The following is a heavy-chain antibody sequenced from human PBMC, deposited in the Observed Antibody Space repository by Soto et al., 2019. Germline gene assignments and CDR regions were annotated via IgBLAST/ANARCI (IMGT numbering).Heavy chain of an antibody. Sequence: QVQLQESGPGLVKPSQTLSLTCTVSGGSISSGDYYWSWIRQPPGKGLEWIAYIYYSGSTYYNPSLKSRVTISVDTSKNQFSLKLSSVTAADTAVYYCARDRAKTYYYGSGAVDYWGQGTLVTVSS. CDR3: ARDRAKTYYYGSGAVDY. D-gene: IGHD3-10*01. CDR2: IYYSGST. J-gene: IGHJ4*02. CDR1: GGSISSGDYY. V-gene: IGHV4-30-4*01.